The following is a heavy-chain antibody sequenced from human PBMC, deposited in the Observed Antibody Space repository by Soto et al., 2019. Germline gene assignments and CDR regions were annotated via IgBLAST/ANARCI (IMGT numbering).Heavy chain of an antibody. CDR3: ARGYRPINMIEGVVSAFDY. D-gene: IGHD3-16*01. J-gene: IGHJ4*02. Sequence: SETLSLTCTVSGGSISRYYWSWIRQTPGKGLEWIGYVHQTGNTKYNPSLESRVTISVDASKNNISLSLRSLTAADTAVYFCARGYRPINMIEGVVSAFDYWGQGTLVTVSS. V-gene: IGHV4-59*01. CDR2: VHQTGNT. CDR1: GGSISRYY.